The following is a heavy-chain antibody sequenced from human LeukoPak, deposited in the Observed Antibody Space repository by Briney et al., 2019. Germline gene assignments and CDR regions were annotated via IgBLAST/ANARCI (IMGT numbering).Heavy chain of an antibody. J-gene: IGHJ3*02. V-gene: IGHV1-3*01. CDR3: ARDGLGEAFDI. D-gene: IGHD3-16*01. CDR1: GYTFTSYA. Sequence: ASVKVSCKASGYTFTSYAMHWVRQAPGQRLEWMGWINAGNGNTKYSQKFQGRVTITRDTSASTAYMELSSLRPEDTAVYYCARDGLGEAFDIWGQGTMVTVSS. CDR2: INAGNGNT.